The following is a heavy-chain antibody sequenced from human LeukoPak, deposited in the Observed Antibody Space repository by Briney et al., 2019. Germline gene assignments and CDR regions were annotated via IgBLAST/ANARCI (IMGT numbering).Heavy chain of an antibody. CDR3: ARELGYYGSGSYPDY. Sequence: ASVKVSCKASGYTFTGYYMYWVRQAPGQGLEWMGWINPNSGGTNYAQKFQGRVTMTRDTSISTAYMELSRLRSDDTAVYYCARELGYYGSGSYPDYWGQGTLVTVSS. V-gene: IGHV1-2*02. J-gene: IGHJ4*02. CDR1: GYTFTGYY. CDR2: INPNSGGT. D-gene: IGHD3-10*01.